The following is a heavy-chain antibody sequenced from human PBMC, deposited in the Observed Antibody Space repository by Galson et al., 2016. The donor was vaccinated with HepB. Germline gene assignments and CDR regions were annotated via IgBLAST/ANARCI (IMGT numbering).Heavy chain of an antibody. V-gene: IGHV1-69*04. CDR2: IINVLGIP. CDR1: GGTFNNYA. J-gene: IGHJ4*02. Sequence: SVKVSCKASGGTFNNYAINWVRQAPGQGLEWMGTIINVLGIPTYAQKFQGRVTITADKSTRTAYMELRSLRSEDTAVFYCATTYYDSGSRRWNYFDSWGQGTLVTVSS. CDR3: ATTYYDSGSRRWNYFDS. D-gene: IGHD3-10*01.